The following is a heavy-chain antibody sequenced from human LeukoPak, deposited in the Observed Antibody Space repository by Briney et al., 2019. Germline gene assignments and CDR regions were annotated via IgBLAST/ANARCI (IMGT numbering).Heavy chain of an antibody. J-gene: IGHJ4*02. D-gene: IGHD6-13*01. CDR3: ARAPGYRSFLDY. CDR2: INPDTGGT. V-gene: IGHV1-2*06. Sequence: GASVKVSCKASGYTFTGYYLHWLRQAPGQGPEWIGRINPDTGGTNYTQKFQGRVSMTRDTSTRTAYMELNRLTSDDTAVYYCARAPGYRSFLDYWGQGTLVIVSS. CDR1: GYTFTGYY.